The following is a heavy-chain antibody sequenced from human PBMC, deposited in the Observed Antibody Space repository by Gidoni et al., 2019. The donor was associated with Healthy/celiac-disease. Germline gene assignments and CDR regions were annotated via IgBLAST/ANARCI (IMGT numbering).Heavy chain of an antibody. CDR2: IIPIFGTA. Sequence: QVQLVQSGAEVKKPGSSVKVSCKASGGTFSSYAISWVRQAPGQGLEGMGGIIPIFGTANYAKKFQGRVTITADESTSTAYMELSSLRSEDTAGYYCARPGYFDDYYYYGMDVWGQGTTVTVSS. D-gene: IGHD3-9*01. J-gene: IGHJ6*02. V-gene: IGHV1-69*01. CDR1: GGTFSSYA. CDR3: ARPGYFDDYYYYGMDV.